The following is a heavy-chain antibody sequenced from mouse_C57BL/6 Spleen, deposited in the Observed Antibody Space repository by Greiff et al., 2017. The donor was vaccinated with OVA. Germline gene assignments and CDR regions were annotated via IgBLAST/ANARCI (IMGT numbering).Heavy chain of an antibody. Sequence: QVQLKQSGAELARPGASVKLSCKASGYTFTSYGISWVKQRTGQGLEWIGEIYPRSGNTYYNEKFKGKATLTADKSSRTAYMELRSLTSEDSAVYFCARGDDYDGYAMDYWGQGTSVTVSS. J-gene: IGHJ4*01. CDR2: IYPRSGNT. D-gene: IGHD2-4*01. V-gene: IGHV1-81*01. CDR3: ARGDDYDGYAMDY. CDR1: GYTFTSYG.